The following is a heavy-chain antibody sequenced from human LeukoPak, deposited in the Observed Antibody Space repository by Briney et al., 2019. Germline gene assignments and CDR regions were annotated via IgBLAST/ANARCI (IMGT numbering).Heavy chain of an antibody. CDR2: VFYSGST. Sequence: SRTLSLTCTASGRSISRHYWSWIRQPPGKGLEWIWNVFYSGSTNYNPSVKSRVSISVDTSKKQLSLKLSSVTAADTAVYYCARVVPKQQLVDAFDIWGQGTMVTVSS. J-gene: IGHJ3*02. CDR1: GRSISRHY. V-gene: IGHV4-59*11. D-gene: IGHD6-13*01. CDR3: ARVVPKQQLVDAFDI.